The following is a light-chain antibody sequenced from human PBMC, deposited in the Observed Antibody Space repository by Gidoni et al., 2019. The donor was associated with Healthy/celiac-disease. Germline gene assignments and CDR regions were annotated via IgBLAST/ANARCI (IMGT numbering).Light chain of an antibody. CDR3: QQSYSNSGT. CDR2: DAS. CDR1: QSISSY. J-gene: IGKJ1*01. Sequence: THSPSSLSVSVGDRVTITCRASQSISSYLNWYQQKPGKAPKLLIYDASSLESGVPSRFSGSGSGTEFTLTISSLQPEDFATYYCQQSYSNSGTFGQGTKVEIK. V-gene: IGKV1-39*01.